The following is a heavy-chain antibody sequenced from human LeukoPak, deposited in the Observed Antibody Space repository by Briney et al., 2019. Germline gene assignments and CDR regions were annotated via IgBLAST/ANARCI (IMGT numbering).Heavy chain of an antibody. J-gene: IGHJ6*03. CDR3: AAWLPKASYYYYMDV. Sequence: SVKVSCKASGGTFSSYAISWVRQAPGQGLEWMGRIIPIVGIADYAQKFQGRVTITADKSTSTAYMELNSLRSEDTAVYYCAAWLPKASYYYYMDVWGKGTTVIVSS. CDR1: GGTFSSYA. CDR2: IIPIVGIA. D-gene: IGHD5-12*01. V-gene: IGHV1-69*04.